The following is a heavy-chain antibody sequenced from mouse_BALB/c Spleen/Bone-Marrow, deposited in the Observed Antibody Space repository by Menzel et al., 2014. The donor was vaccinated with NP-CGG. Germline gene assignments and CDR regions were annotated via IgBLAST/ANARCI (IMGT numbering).Heavy chain of an antibody. CDR1: GFTFTDYY. Sequence: EVMLVESGGGLVQPGGSLRLSCATSGFTFTDYYMSWVRQPPGKALEWLGFIRNKANGYTTEYSASVKGRFTISRDNSQSILYLQMNPLRAEDSATYYCARSLSPRAMDYWGQGTSVTVSS. J-gene: IGHJ4*01. CDR3: ARSLSPRAMDY. CDR2: IRNKANGYTT. D-gene: IGHD2-10*02. V-gene: IGHV7-3*02.